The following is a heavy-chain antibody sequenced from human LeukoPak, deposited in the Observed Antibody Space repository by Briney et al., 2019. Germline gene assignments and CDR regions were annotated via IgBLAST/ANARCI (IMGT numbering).Heavy chain of an antibody. D-gene: IGHD2-21*01. CDR3: ARGAYVIPYYFDY. Sequence: PGGSLRLSCAASGLTFGDYYMSWIRQAPGKGLEWVSYISNTGSTIYYADSVKGRFTISRDNAKNSLYLQMNSLRAEDTAVYYCARGAYVIPYYFDYWGQGTLVTVSS. J-gene: IGHJ4*02. V-gene: IGHV3-11*01. CDR2: ISNTGSTI. CDR1: GLTFGDYY.